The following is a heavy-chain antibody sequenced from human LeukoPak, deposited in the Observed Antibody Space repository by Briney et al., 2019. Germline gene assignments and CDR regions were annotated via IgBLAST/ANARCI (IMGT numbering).Heavy chain of an antibody. Sequence: SETLSLTCTVSGGSMSSYYGSWIRQPAGEGLEWIGRIYTSGSTNYNPSLKSRVTMSVDTSKNHFSLKLSSVTAADTAVYYCARESLSYYDFWSGSFDYWGQGTLVTVSS. V-gene: IGHV4-4*07. CDR2: IYTSGST. J-gene: IGHJ4*02. CDR3: ARESLSYYDFWSGSFDY. D-gene: IGHD3-3*01. CDR1: GGSMSSYY.